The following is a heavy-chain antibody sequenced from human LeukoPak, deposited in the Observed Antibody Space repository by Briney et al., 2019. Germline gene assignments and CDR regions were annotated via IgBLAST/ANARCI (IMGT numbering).Heavy chain of an antibody. J-gene: IGHJ4*02. CDR3: ARDQWYYDSSGYHIPRD. CDR2: IYSGGST. D-gene: IGHD3-22*01. V-gene: IGHV3-53*01. CDR1: GFTVSSNY. Sequence: GGSLRLSCAASGFTVSSNYMSWVRQAPGKGLEWVSVIYSGGSTYYADSVKGRFTISRDNSKNTLYLQMNSLRAEDTAVYYCARDQWYYDSSGYHIPRDWGQGTLVTVSS.